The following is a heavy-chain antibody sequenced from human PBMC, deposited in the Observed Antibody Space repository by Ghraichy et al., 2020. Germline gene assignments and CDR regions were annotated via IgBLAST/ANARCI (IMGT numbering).Heavy chain of an antibody. J-gene: IGHJ6*02. V-gene: IGHV3-21*01. D-gene: IGHD6-13*01. CDR2: ISSSSSYI. Sequence: LSLTCAASGFTFSSYSMNWVRQAPGKGLEWVSSISSSSSYIYYADSVKGRFTISRDNAKNSLYLQMNSLRAEDTAVYYCARDIPPYSSSWPDTYYYGMDVWGQGTTVTVSS. CDR1: GFTFSSYS. CDR3: ARDIPPYSSSWPDTYYYGMDV.